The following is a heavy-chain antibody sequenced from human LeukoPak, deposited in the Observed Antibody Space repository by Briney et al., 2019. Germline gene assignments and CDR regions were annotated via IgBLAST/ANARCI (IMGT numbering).Heavy chain of an antibody. D-gene: IGHD6-19*01. V-gene: IGHV1-18*01. CDR1: GYTFTSYG. CDR2: INGYNGNT. CDR3: VRGTGIAVYDAFDI. Sequence: GASVKVSCKASGYTFTSYGISWVRQAPGQGLEWMGWINGYNGNTNYAQKLQGRVTMTTDTSTSIAYMELRSLRSDDTAVYYCVRGTGIAVYDAFDIWGQGTMVTVSS. J-gene: IGHJ3*02.